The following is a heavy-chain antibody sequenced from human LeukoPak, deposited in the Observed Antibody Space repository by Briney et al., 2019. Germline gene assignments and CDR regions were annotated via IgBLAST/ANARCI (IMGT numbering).Heavy chain of an antibody. Sequence: SETLSLTCAVYSGSFSGYYWSWIRQPPGKGLEWIGEINHSGSTNYNPSLKSRVTISVDTSKNQFSLKLSSVTAADTAVYYCARGRLDYYDSSGPGNWFDPWGQGTLVTVSS. CDR1: SGSFSGYY. D-gene: IGHD3-22*01. J-gene: IGHJ5*02. CDR2: INHSGST. V-gene: IGHV4-34*01. CDR3: ARGRLDYYDSSGPGNWFDP.